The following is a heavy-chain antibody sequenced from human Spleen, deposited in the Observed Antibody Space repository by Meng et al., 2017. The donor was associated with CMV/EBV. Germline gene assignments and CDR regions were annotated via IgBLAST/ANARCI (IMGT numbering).Heavy chain of an antibody. CDR2: ISGYNGNT. J-gene: IGHJ6*02. CDR1: GYTFINYG. Sequence: ASVKVSCKASGYTFINYGISWVRQAPGQGLEWMGWISGYNGNTNYVQKLQGRVTMTTDTSTSTAYMELRSLRSDDTAVYYCALMTPAAIFGVVTHYYYYGMEVWGQGTTVTVSS. CDR3: ALMTPAAIFGVVTHYYYYGMEV. V-gene: IGHV1-18*01. D-gene: IGHD3-3*01.